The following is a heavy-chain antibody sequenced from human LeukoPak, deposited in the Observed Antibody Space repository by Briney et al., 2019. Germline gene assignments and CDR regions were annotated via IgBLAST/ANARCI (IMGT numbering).Heavy chain of an antibody. Sequence: GGSLRLSCAASGFTFSTYTMNWVRQGPGKGLEWVSYISSSSSPIYYADSVKGRFTISRDNAKNSLYLQKNSLRADDTAVYYCAGQYSYDSRGFDYWGQGTLVTVSS. V-gene: IGHV3-48*01. CDR1: GFTFSTYT. J-gene: IGHJ4*02. CDR2: ISSSSSPI. CDR3: AGQYSYDSRGFDY. D-gene: IGHD3-22*01.